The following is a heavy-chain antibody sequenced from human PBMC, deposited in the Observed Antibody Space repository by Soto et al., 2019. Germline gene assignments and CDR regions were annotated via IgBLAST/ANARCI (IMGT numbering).Heavy chain of an antibody. CDR1: GCSVTNVRSS. CDR3: ARRCDYYGSGSHYTFDE. J-gene: IGHJ4*02. CDR2: IYHSGST. D-gene: IGHD3-10*01. V-gene: IGHV4-30-2*06. Sequence: SETLSLTCSVSGCSVTNVRSSWNWIRQSPGKGLEWIAYIYHSGSTYYNPSLKSRVTISVDTSKKQFSLKLSSVTAADTAVYYCARRCDYYGSGSHYTFDESGQANLVTVYS.